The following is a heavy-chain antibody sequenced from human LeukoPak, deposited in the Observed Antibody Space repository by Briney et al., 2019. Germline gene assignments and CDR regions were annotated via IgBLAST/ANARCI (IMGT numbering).Heavy chain of an antibody. Sequence: PGGSLTLSCAASGFTFSRYAMHWVRQAPGKGLEGVTVMSYDGSNQYYADSVKGRFTISRDNSKNTLYLQMNNLRPEDTAVYYCARGTLVATIKGDYYLDYWGQGTLVTVSS. CDR2: MSYDGSNQ. CDR1: GFTFSRYA. V-gene: IGHV3-30*04. J-gene: IGHJ4*02. CDR3: ARGTLVATIKGDYYLDY. D-gene: IGHD5-12*01.